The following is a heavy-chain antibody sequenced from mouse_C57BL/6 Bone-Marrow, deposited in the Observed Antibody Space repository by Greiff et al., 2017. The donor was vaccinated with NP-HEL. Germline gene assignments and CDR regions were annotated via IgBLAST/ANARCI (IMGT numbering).Heavy chain of an antibody. J-gene: IGHJ2*01. CDR1: GFNIKDDY. CDR3: TTPRYFDY. CDR2: IDPENGDT. V-gene: IGHV14-4*01. Sequence: VRLQQSGAELVRPGASVKLSCTASGFNIKDDYMHWVKQRPEQGLEWIGWIDPENGDTEYASKFQGKATITADTSSNTAYLQLSSLTSEDTAVYDCTTPRYFDYWGQGTTLTVAS.